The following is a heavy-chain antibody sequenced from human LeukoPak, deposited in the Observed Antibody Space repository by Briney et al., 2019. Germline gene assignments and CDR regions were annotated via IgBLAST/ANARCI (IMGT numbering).Heavy chain of an antibody. J-gene: IGHJ4*02. V-gene: IGHV1-18*01. CDR3: AGEDGYCSSTSCYFDY. CDR1: GYTFTSYG. D-gene: IGHD2-2*01. Sequence: ASVKVSCKASGYTFTSYGISWVRQAPGQGLEWMGWISAYNGNTNYAQKLQGRVTMTTDTSTSTAYMELRSLRSDDTAVYYCAGEDGYCSSTSCYFDYWGQGTLVTVSS. CDR2: ISAYNGNT.